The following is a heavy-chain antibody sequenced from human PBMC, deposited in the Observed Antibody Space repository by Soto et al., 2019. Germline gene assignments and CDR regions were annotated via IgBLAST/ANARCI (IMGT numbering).Heavy chain of an antibody. CDR2: ISSSSSYI. CDR1: GFTFSSYS. V-gene: IGHV3-21*01. CDR3: ARDPRNIAVAGTGGGY. D-gene: IGHD6-19*01. Sequence: GGSLRLSCAASGFTFSSYSMNWVRQAPGKGLEWVSSISSSSSYIYYADSVKGRFTISRDNAKNSLYLQMNSLRAEDTAVYYCARDPRNIAVAGTGGGYWGQGTLVTVSS. J-gene: IGHJ4*02.